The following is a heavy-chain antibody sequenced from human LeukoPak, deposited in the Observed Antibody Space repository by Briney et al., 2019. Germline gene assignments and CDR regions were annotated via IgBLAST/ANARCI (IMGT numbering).Heavy chain of an antibody. CDR1: GGTFSSYA. J-gene: IGHJ3*02. CDR2: IIPILGIA. CDR3: ARRYCSSTSCYLTDI. V-gene: IGHV1-69*04. Sequence: SVKVSCKASGGTFSSYAISWVRQAPGQGLEWMGRIIPILGIANYAQKFQGRVTITADKSTSTAYMELSSLRSEDTAVYYCARRYCSSTSCYLTDIWGQGTMVTVSS. D-gene: IGHD2-2*01.